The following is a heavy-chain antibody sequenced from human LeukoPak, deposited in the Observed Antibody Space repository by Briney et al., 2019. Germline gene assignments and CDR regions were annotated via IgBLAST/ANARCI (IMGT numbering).Heavy chain of an antibody. D-gene: IGHD6-13*01. CDR2: ISAYNGNT. CDR1: GYTFTSYG. V-gene: IGHV1-18*01. CDR3: AREKGYSSSWYAGNYYYYMDV. J-gene: IGHJ6*03. Sequence: RASVKVSCKASGYTFTSYGISWVRQAPGQGLEWMGWISAYNGNTNYAQKLQGRVTMTTDTSTSTAYMELRSLRSDDTAVYYCAREKGYSSSWYAGNYYYYMDVWGKGTTVTVSS.